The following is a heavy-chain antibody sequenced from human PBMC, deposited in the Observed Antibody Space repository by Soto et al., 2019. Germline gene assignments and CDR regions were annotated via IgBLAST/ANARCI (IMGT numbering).Heavy chain of an antibody. D-gene: IGHD2-2*01. CDR3: ARSQNKLLSWFDP. V-gene: IGHV3-33*01. J-gene: IGHJ5*02. CDR1: GFTFSSYG. Sequence: GRSLRLSCAASGFTFSSYGMHWVRQAPGKGLEWVAFIWYDGSNKYYADSVKGRFTISRDNSKNTLYLQMNSLRAEDTAVYYCARSQNKLLSWFDPWGQGTLVTVSS. CDR2: IWYDGSNK.